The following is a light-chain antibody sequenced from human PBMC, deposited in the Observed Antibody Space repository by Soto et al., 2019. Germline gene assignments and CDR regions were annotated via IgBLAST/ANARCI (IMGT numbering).Light chain of an antibody. CDR3: QSYDSSLSGWV. CDR2: GNS. J-gene: IGLJ3*02. V-gene: IGLV1-40*01. Sequence: QSVLTQPPSVSGAPGQRVTISCTGSSSNIGAGYDVHWYQQLPGTAPKLLISGNSNRPSGVPDRFSGSQSGTSASLAITGLQAEDEADYYCQSYDSSLSGWVFGGGTKLTVL. CDR1: SSNIGAGYD.